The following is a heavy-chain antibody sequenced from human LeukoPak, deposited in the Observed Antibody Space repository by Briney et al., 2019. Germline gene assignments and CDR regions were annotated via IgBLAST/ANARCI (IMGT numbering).Heavy chain of an antibody. Sequence: GGSLGLSCAASGFTFSSYAMSWVRQAPGKGLEWVSAISGSGGSTYYADSVKGRFTISRDNSKNTLYLQMNSLRAEDTAVYYCAKEGNWIPATNWFDPWGQGTLVTVSS. D-gene: IGHD1-1*01. CDR3: AKEGNWIPATNWFDP. V-gene: IGHV3-23*01. CDR2: ISGSGGST. J-gene: IGHJ5*02. CDR1: GFTFSSYA.